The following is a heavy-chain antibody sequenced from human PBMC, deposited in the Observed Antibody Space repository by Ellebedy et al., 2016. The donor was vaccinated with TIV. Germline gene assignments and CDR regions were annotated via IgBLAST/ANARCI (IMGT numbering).Heavy chain of an antibody. J-gene: IGHJ6*02. CDR1: GGSFSGYY. V-gene: IGHV4-34*01. CDR3: ARVGRTMVRGVTYYYYYGMDV. CDR2: INHSGST. Sequence: MPSETLSLTCAVYGGSFSGYYWSWIRQPPGKGLEWIGEINHSGSTNYNPSLKSRITISVDTSKNQFSLNLSSVTAADTAVYYCARVGRTMVRGVTYYYYYGMDVWGQGTTVTVS. D-gene: IGHD3-10*01.